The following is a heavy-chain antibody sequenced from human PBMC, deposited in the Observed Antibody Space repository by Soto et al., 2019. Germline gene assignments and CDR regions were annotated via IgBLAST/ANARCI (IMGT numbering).Heavy chain of an antibody. CDR1: GLTFTNSA. CDR3: AASSSGWGN. CDR2: IVVGSGNT. V-gene: IGHV1-58*01. J-gene: IGHJ4*02. Sequence: SVKVSCKASGLTFTNSAVQWVRQARGQRLEWIGWIVVGSGNTNYAQKYQERVTITRDMSTRTAYMELSSLRSEDTAVYYCAASSSGWGNWGQGTLVTVSS. D-gene: IGHD6-19*01.